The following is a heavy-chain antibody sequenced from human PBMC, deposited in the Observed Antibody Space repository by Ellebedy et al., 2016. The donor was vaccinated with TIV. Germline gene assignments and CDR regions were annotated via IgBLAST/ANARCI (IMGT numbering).Heavy chain of an antibody. CDR2: ISAYNGNT. Sequence: ASVKVSXXASGYTFTSYGISWVRQAPGQGLEWMGWISAYNGNTNYARKFQGRVTITRDTSATTAYMELSSLMSEDTAVYYCATREWQDPMDVWGQGTTVTVSS. CDR1: GYTFTSYG. CDR3: ATREWQDPMDV. V-gene: IGHV1-18*01. J-gene: IGHJ6*02. D-gene: IGHD3-3*01.